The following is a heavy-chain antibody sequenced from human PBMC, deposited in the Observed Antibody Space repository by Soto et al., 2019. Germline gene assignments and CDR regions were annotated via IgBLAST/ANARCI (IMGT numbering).Heavy chain of an antibody. CDR2: IIPIFGTA. J-gene: IGHJ5*02. CDR1: GGTFSSYA. CDR3: ARDRGVRPTLTPGNWFDP. D-gene: IGHD3-10*01. V-gene: IGHV1-69*01. Sequence: QVQLVQSGAEVKKPGSSVKVSCKASGGTFSSYAISWVRQAPGQGLEWMGGIIPIFGTANYAQKFHGRVTFPAAEPARPAYMERSRRRSEDTAVYYWARDRGVRPTLTPGNWFDPGGQGTLVTVSS.